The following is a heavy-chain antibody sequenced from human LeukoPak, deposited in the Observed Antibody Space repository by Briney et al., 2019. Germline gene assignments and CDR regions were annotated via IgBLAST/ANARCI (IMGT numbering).Heavy chain of an antibody. D-gene: IGHD6-13*01. J-gene: IGHJ4*02. CDR2: INPSGGST. CDR1: GYTFTSYY. V-gene: IGHV1-46*01. Sequence: ASAKVSCKASGYTFTSYYMHWVRQAPGQGLEWMGIINPSGGSTSYAQKFQGRVTMTRDTSTSTVYMELSSLRSEDTAVYYCARIAAAPYYFDYWGQGTLVTVSS. CDR3: ARIAAAPYYFDY.